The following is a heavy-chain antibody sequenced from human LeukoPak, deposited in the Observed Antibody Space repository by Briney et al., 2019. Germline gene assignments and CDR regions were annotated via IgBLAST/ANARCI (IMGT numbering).Heavy chain of an antibody. CDR1: GFTFSSYA. D-gene: IGHD6-13*01. CDR2: IRYDGSNK. CDR3: AKDRSGWYSSSWYYFDY. J-gene: IGHJ4*02. V-gene: IGHV3-30*02. Sequence: GGSLRLSCAASGFTFSSYAMHWVRQAPGKGLEWVAFIRYDGSNKYYADSVKGRFTISRDNSKNTLYLQMNSLRAEDTAVYYCAKDRSGWYSSSWYYFDYWGQGTLVTVSS.